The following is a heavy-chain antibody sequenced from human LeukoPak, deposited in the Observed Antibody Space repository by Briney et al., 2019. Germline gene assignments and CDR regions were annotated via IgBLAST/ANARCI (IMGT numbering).Heavy chain of an antibody. CDR3: ARHEDIVDVVAATD. V-gene: IGHV3-7*01. D-gene: IGHD2-15*01. CDR1: GFTFSSYW. Sequence: GGSLRLSCAASGFTFSSYWMSWVRQAPGKGLEWVANIKQDGSEKYYVDSVKGRFTISRDNAKDSLYLQMNSLRAEDTAVYNCARHEDIVDVVAATDWGQGTLVTVSS. CDR2: IKQDGSEK. J-gene: IGHJ4*02.